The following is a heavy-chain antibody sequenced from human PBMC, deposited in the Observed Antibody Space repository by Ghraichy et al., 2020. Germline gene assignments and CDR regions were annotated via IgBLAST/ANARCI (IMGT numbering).Heavy chain of an antibody. CDR2: MVHSGGT. CDR3: ARAATYNLDY. V-gene: IGHV4-4*02. D-gene: IGHD5-24*01. J-gene: IGHJ4*02. Sequence: SETLSLTCAVSGASISDNWWSWVRQPPGKGLEWIGEMVHSGGTNYNPSLKSRITISVDTSMNQFSLRLSSVTAADTAVYYCARAATYNLDYWGQGTLVTVSS. CDR1: GASISDNW.